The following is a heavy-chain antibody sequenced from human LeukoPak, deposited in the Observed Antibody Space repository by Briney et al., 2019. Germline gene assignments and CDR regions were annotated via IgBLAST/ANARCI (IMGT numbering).Heavy chain of an antibody. D-gene: IGHD2/OR15-2a*01. CDR3: AKNLSSVKRGSRYYMDG. CDR2: IRYDGSNK. V-gene: IGHV3-30*02. J-gene: IGHJ6*03. Sequence: GGSLRLSCAASGFTFSSYGMHWVRQAPGKGLEWVAFIRYDGSNKYYADSVKGRFTISRDNSKNTLYLQMNSLRAEETAVYYRAKNLSSVKRGSRYYMDGRGKGTTVTVSS. CDR1: GFTFSSYG.